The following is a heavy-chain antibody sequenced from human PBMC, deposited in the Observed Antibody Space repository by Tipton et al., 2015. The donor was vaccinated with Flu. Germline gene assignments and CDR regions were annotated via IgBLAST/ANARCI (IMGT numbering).Heavy chain of an antibody. J-gene: IGHJ5*02. D-gene: IGHD6-6*01. CDR1: GGSISSGHYC. V-gene: IGHV4-31*03. CDR2: IYSSGST. Sequence: TLSLTCTVSGGSISSGHYCWSWIRQLPGKGLEYTGYIYSSGSTYYNPSLRSRVSMSVDTSKNQFSLRLKTVTAADTAVYYCAREYTSSSQSFGWFDPWGQGALVTVSS. CDR3: AREYTSSSQSFGWFDP.